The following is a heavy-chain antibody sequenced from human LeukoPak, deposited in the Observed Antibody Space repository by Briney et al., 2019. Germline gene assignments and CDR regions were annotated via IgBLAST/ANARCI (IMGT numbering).Heavy chain of an antibody. V-gene: IGHV3-33*08. CDR3: ARYTTGHGFDF. CDR2: IWYDGSDE. Sequence: GSSLRLSCAASGFTFSSNGMHWVRQAPGKGLEWVAYIWYDGSDEDYADSVKGRFTISRDNSKNTLYLQMNSLRAEDTAVYYCARYTTGHGFDFWGQGTLVTVSS. J-gene: IGHJ4*02. D-gene: IGHD6-19*01. CDR1: GFTFSSNG.